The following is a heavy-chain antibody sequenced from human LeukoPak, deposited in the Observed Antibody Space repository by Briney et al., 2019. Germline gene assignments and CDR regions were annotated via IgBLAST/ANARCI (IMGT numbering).Heavy chain of an antibody. CDR1: GYGFTSYY. J-gene: IGHJ4*02. Sequence: ASVKVSCKAFGYGFTSYYIHWVRQAPGQGLEWMGIINPSVGGTTYARKFQGRVTMTRDTSTSTVYMELSSLRSEDTAVYYCARHGSGRYYPAEGRVDYRGQGTLVTVSS. CDR3: ARHGSGRYYPAEGRVDY. CDR2: INPSVGGT. D-gene: IGHD3-10*01. V-gene: IGHV1-46*03.